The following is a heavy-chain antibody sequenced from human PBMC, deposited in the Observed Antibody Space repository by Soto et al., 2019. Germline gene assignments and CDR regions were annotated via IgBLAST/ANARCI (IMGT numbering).Heavy chain of an antibody. V-gene: IGHV4-61*01. D-gene: IGHD1-26*01. CDR3: ARAAGATVYGMDV. J-gene: IGHJ6*02. CDR1: GGSVSSGSYY. Sequence: PSETLSLTCTVSGGSVSSGSYYWSWIRQPPGKGLEWIGYIYYSGSTNYNPSLKSRVTISVDTSKNQFSLKLSSVTAADTAVYYCARAAGATVYGMDVRGQGTTVTVSS. CDR2: IYYSGST.